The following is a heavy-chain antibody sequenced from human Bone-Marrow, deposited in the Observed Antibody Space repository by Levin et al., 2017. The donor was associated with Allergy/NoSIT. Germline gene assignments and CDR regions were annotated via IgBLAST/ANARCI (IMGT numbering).Heavy chain of an antibody. Sequence: LTCAASGFTFSTYAMSWVRQAPGKGLEWVSDISGSGGAKYYADSVKGRFNISRDNSKNTLYLQMKSLRVEDTAVYYCAKDRPELEVRSDYFDYWGHGALVTVSS. J-gene: IGHJ4*01. CDR3: AKDRPELEVRSDYFDY. CDR1: GFTFSTYA. D-gene: IGHD1-1*01. CDR2: ISGSGGAK. V-gene: IGHV3-23*01.